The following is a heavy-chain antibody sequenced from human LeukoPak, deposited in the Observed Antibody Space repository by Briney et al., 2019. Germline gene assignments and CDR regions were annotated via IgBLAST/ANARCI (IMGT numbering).Heavy chain of an antibody. D-gene: IGHD4-17*01. CDR2: INTNTGNP. CDR1: GYTLTSYA. J-gene: IGHJ6*03. CDR3: ARGWVGDYGDYYYYYYYMDV. V-gene: IGHV7-4-1*02. Sequence: GASVKVSCKASGYTLTSYAMNWVRQAPGQGLEWMGWINTNTGNPTYAQGFTGRFVFSLDTSVSTAYLQISSLKAEDTAVYHCARGWVGDYGDYYYYYYYMDVWGKGTTVTVSS.